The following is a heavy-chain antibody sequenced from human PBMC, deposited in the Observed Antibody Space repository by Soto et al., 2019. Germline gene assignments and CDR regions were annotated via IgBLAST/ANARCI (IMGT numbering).Heavy chain of an antibody. J-gene: IGHJ4*02. CDR3: VKDTPSQVLVTAYFDY. D-gene: IGHD2-21*02. CDR2: ISGSCRST. CDR1: GFTFGIYA. Sequence: EVQLLDSGGGLVQPAGSLRLSCVASGFTFGIYAMNWVRQAPGKGLEWVSKISGSCRSTYYADSVKDRFTISRDNSKNTLYLQMNSLKAEDTAIYYCVKDTPSQVLVTAYFDYCGQGTLVTVSS. V-gene: IGHV3-23*01.